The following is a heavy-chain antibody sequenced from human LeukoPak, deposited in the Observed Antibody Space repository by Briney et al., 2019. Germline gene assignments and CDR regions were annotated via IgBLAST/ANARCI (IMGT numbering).Heavy chain of an antibody. CDR3: ASGVTMVRGFIITEGIDYFDY. Sequence: ASVKVSCKASGYTFTGYYMHWVRQAPGQGLEWMGWINPNSGGTNYAQKFQGRVTMTRDTSISTAYMELSRLRSDDTAVYYCASGVTMVRGFIITEGIDYFDYWGQGTLVTVSS. V-gene: IGHV1-2*02. CDR2: INPNSGGT. J-gene: IGHJ4*02. CDR1: GYTFTGYY. D-gene: IGHD3-10*01.